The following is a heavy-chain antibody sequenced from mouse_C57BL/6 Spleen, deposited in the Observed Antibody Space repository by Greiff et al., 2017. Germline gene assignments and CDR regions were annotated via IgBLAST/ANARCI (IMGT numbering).Heavy chain of an antibody. CDR2: INPSNGGT. J-gene: IGHJ2*01. CDR1: GYTFTSYW. CDR3: ARRIYYGSSPENYFDY. D-gene: IGHD1-1*01. V-gene: IGHV1-53*01. Sequence: QVQLQQPWTELVKPGASVKLSCKASGYTFTSYWMHWVKQRPGQGLEWIGNINPSNGGTNYNEKFKSKATLTVDKSSSTAYMQLSSLTSEDSAVYYCARRIYYGSSPENYFDYWGQGTTLTVSS.